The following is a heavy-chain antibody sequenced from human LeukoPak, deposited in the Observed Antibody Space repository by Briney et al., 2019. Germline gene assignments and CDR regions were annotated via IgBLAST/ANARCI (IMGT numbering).Heavy chain of an antibody. J-gene: IGHJ3*02. CDR2: IYHSGST. CDR1: GGSISSYY. Sequence: PSETLSLTCTVSGGSISSYYWSWIRQPPGKGLEWIGYIYHSGSTKYNPSLKSRLTISVDTSKNQFSLKLSSVTAADTAVYYCARDYYGPVDAFDIWGQGTMVTVSS. D-gene: IGHD3-10*01. CDR3: ARDYYGPVDAFDI. V-gene: IGHV4-59*12.